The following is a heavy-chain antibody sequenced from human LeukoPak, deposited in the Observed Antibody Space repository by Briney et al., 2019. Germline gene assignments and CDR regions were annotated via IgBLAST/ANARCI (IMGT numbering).Heavy chain of an antibody. V-gene: IGHV1-8*01. D-gene: IGHD2-15*01. CDR3: ARGDCSGGSCYLDP. Sequence: ASVKVSCKASGYTFTSYDINWVRQATGQGLEWMGWMNPNSGNTGYAQKFQGRVTMTRNTSISTAYTELSSLRSEDTAVYYCARGDCSGGSCYLDPWGQGTLVTVSS. CDR1: GYTFTSYD. J-gene: IGHJ5*02. CDR2: MNPNSGNT.